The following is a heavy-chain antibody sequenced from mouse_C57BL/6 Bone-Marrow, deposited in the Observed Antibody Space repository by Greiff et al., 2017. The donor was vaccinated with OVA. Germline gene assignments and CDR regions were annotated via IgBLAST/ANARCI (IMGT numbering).Heavy chain of an antibody. CDR1: GFSLTSYG. D-gene: IGHD2-2*01. Sequence: VKLVESGPGLVQPSQRLSITCTVSGFSLTSYGVHWVRQSPGKGLEWLGVIWSGGSTDYNAAFISRLNIRKDNSKSQVFFKMNSLHADDTAVYYCARNSLWLRRSPYWYFDVWGTGTTVTVSS. V-gene: IGHV2-2*01. CDR3: ARNSLWLRRSPYWYFDV. J-gene: IGHJ1*03. CDR2: IWSGGST.